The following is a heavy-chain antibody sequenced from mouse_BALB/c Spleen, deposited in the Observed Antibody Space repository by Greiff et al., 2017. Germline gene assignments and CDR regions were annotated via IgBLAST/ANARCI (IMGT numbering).Heavy chain of an antibody. CDR2: ISYDGSN. D-gene: IGHD1-2*01. CDR1: GYSITTGYY. CDR3: ATLQAWCAY. V-gene: IGHV3-6*02. Sequence: EVQLVESGPGLVKPSQSLSLTCSVTGYSITTGYYWNWIRQFPGNKLERMGYISYDGSNNYNPSLKNRISITRDTSKNQFFLKLNSVTTEDTATYYCATLQAWCAYWGQGTLVTVSA. J-gene: IGHJ3*01.